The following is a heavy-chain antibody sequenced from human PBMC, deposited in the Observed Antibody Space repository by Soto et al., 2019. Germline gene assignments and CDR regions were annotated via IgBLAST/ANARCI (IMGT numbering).Heavy chain of an antibody. CDR3: ARDPGYCSGGSCYSDY. D-gene: IGHD2-15*01. V-gene: IGHV1-69*08. CDR2: IIPILGIA. Sequence: QVQLVQSGAEVKKPGSSVKVSCKASRGTFSSYTISWVRQAPGQGLEWMGRIIPILGIANYAQKFQGRVTITADKSTSTAYMELSSLRSEDTAVYYCARDPGYCSGGSCYSDYWGQGTLVTVSS. CDR1: RGTFSSYT. J-gene: IGHJ4*02.